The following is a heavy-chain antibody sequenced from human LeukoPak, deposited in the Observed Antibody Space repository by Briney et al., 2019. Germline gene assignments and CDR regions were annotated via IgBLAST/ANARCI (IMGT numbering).Heavy chain of an antibody. D-gene: IGHD4-17*01. Sequence: PGGSLRLSCAASGFTFNNYAMNWVRQAQGKGLEWVSSISGGGETTYYADSAKGRFTISRDNSQNTLYLQMNSLRAEDTAVYYCARDYADYVGYFFFDYWGQGTLVTVSS. V-gene: IGHV3-23*01. CDR3: ARDYADYVGYFFFDY. CDR2: ISGGGETT. J-gene: IGHJ4*02. CDR1: GFTFNNYA.